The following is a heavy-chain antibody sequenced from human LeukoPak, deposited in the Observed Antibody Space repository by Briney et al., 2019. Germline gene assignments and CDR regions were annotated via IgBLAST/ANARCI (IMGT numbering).Heavy chain of an antibody. V-gene: IGHV4-34*01. J-gene: IGHJ4*02. CDR1: GGSFSSYY. Sequence: KTSETLSLTCAVYGGSFSSYYWSWIRQPPGKGLEWIGEINHSGSTNYNPSLKSRVTISVDTSKNQFSLKLSSVTAADTAVYYCARGRPPRMVRGVIRSRGFDYWGQGTLVTVSS. CDR3: ARGRPPRMVRGVIRSRGFDY. D-gene: IGHD3-10*01. CDR2: INHSGST.